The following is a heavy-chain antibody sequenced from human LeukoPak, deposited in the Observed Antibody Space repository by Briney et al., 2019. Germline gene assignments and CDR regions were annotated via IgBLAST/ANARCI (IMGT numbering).Heavy chain of an antibody. CDR3: ARGSSGWDYYYYGMDV. J-gene: IGHJ6*02. V-gene: IGHV4-59*01. Sequence: SETLSLTCTVSGGSISSYYWSWIRQPPGKGLEWIGYIYYSGSTNYNPSLKSRVTISVDTSKNQFSLKLSSVTAADTAVYYCARGSSGWDYYYYGMDVWGQGTTVTVS. CDR2: IYYSGST. D-gene: IGHD6-19*01. CDR1: GGSISSYY.